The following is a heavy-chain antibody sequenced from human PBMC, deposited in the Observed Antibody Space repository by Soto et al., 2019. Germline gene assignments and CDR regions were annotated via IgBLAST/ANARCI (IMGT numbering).Heavy chain of an antibody. CDR1: GGSISSSSYY. Sequence: PSETLSLTCTVSGGSISSSSYYWGWIRQPPGKGLEWIGSIYYSGSTYYNPSLKSRVTISVDTSKNQFSLKLSSVTAADTAVYYCARLGRLVGPSYFDYWGQGTLVTVSS. D-gene: IGHD1-26*01. J-gene: IGHJ4*02. CDR3: ARLGRLVGPSYFDY. V-gene: IGHV4-39*01. CDR2: IYYSGST.